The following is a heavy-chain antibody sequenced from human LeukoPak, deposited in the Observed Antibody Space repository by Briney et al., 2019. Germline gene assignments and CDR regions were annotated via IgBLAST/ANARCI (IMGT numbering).Heavy chain of an antibody. V-gene: IGHV3-33*01. D-gene: IGHD6-13*01. CDR1: GFTFSSYG. CDR2: IWYDGSNK. CDR3: ARDRIAAAGTFDY. J-gene: IGHJ4*02. Sequence: GRSLRLSCAASGFTFSSYGMHWVRQAPGKGLEWVAVIWYDGSNKYYADSVKGRFTISRDNSKNTLYLQMNSLGAEDTAVYYCARDRIAAAGTFDYWGQGTLVTVSS.